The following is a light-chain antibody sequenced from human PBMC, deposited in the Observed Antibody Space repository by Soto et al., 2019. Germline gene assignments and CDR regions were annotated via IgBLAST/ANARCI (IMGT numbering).Light chain of an antibody. J-gene: IGLJ1*01. CDR1: SSNIGGNS. CDR2: DDN. Sequence: QSVLTQPPSVSAALGQKVTISCSGSSSNIGGNSVSWYQQLPGTAPKLLIYDDNKRPSGIPDRFSGSKSGTSATLGITGFQTGDEADYYCGSWDSSLSAYVFGTGTKVTV. CDR3: GSWDSSLSAYV. V-gene: IGLV1-51*01.